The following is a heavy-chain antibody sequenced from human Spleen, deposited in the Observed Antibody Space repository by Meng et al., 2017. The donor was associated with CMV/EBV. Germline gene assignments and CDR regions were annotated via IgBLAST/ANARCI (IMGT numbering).Heavy chain of an antibody. CDR1: GFSLTTYW. Sequence: GGSLRLSCAASGFSLTTYWMDWVRQAPGKGLVWVSRIKSDGSSTTYADSVKGRFTISRDNAKNTLYLQMNSLRAEDTAVYYCTRPLAFLNAFDIWGQGTKVTVSS. J-gene: IGHJ3*02. CDR2: IKSDGSST. V-gene: IGHV3-74*01. CDR3: TRPLAFLNAFDI. D-gene: IGHD3-3*02.